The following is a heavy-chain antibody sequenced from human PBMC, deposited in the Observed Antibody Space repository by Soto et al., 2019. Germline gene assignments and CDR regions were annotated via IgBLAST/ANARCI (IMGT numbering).Heavy chain of an antibody. V-gene: IGHV1-3*01. CDR2: INAGNGNT. CDR3: ARGITGTINWFDP. CDR1: GYTFTSYA. D-gene: IGHD1-7*01. J-gene: IGHJ5*02. Sequence: ASVKVSCKASGYTFTSYAMHWVRQAPGRRLEGTGWINAGNGNTKYSQKFQGRVTITRDTSASTAYMELSSLRSEDTAVYYCARGITGTINWFDPWGQGTLVTVSS.